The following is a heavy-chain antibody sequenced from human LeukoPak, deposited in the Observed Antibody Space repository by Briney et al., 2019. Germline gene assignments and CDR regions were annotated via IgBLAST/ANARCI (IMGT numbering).Heavy chain of an antibody. D-gene: IGHD2-2*01. CDR3: ARSRGIVVVPAAVVWFDP. CDR1: SGSFSGYY. V-gene: IGHV4-34*01. J-gene: IGHJ5*02. Sequence: SETLSLTCAVCSGSFSGYYWSWIRQPPGKGLEWIGEINHSGSTNYNPSLKSRVTISVDTSKNQFSLKLSSVTAADTAVYYCARSRGIVVVPAAVVWFDPWGQGTLVTVSS. CDR2: INHSGST.